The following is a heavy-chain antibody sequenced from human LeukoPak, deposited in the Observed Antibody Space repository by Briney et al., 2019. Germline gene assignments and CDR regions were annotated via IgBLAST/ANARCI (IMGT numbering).Heavy chain of an antibody. J-gene: IGHJ6*03. Sequence: SETLSLTCTVSGGSISSDYWSWIRQPPGKGLEWIGYIYTSGSTNYNPSLKSRVTISVDTSKTPSSLKLSSVTTADTAVYYCARLRIFYYMDVWGKGTTVTVSS. CDR2: IYTSGST. V-gene: IGHV4-4*09. D-gene: IGHD2-15*01. CDR3: ARLRIFYYMDV. CDR1: GGSISSDY.